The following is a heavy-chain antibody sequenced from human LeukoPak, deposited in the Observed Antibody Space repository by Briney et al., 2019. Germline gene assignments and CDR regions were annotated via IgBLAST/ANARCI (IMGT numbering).Heavy chain of an antibody. Sequence: PGGSLRLSCAASGFTLSTYAMSWVRQAPGKGLEWVSAIDGSGAITFYADSVKGRFAISRDNSKNTLYLQMNSLRPEDTAVYSCARTSPVTANFDSWGQGTLVIVSS. J-gene: IGHJ4*02. V-gene: IGHV3-23*01. CDR2: IDGSGAIT. CDR3: ARTSPVTANFDS. D-gene: IGHD4-11*01. CDR1: GFTLSTYA.